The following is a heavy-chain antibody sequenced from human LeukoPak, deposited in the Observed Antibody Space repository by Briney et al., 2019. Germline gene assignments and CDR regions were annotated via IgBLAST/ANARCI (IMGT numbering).Heavy chain of an antibody. CDR3: ARANYDFWSGYSFDY. CDR2: FDPEDGET. J-gene: IGHJ4*01. CDR1: GYTLTELS. Sequence: ASVKVSCKVSGYTLTELSMHWVRQAPGKGLEWMGGFDPEDGETIYAQKLQGRVTMTTDTSTSTAYMELRSLRSDDTAVYYCARANYDFWSGYSFDYWGQEPWSPSPQ. D-gene: IGHD3-3*01. V-gene: IGHV1-24*01.